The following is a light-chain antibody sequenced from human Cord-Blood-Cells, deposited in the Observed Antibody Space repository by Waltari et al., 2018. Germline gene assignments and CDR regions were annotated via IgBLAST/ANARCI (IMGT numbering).Light chain of an antibody. CDR3: QQYNNWPLLLT. Sequence: EIVMLHSPATLCVSPGERATLSGRATQSVSSNLAWYQQKPGLAPSLLIYGASIRAAGIPARFSGSGSGTEFTLTISSLQSDDFAVYYCQQYNNWPLLLTFGGGTKVEIK. CDR2: GAS. J-gene: IGKJ4*01. CDR1: QSVSSN. V-gene: IGKV3D-15*01.